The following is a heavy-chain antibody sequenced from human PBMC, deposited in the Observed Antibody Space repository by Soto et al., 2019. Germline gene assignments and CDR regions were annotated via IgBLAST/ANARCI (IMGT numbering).Heavy chain of an antibody. CDR1: GFTFSSYS. V-gene: IGHV3-48*02. J-gene: IGHJ4*02. Sequence: GWSLRLSCAASGFTFSSYSMNWVRQAPGKGLEWISYISGRSSTMYYADSVKGRFTISRDNAKNSLHLQMNSLSDEDTAVYYCARAYEGDYFDYWGQGTLVTVSS. CDR3: ARAYEGDYFDY. CDR2: ISGRSSTM. D-gene: IGHD3-16*01.